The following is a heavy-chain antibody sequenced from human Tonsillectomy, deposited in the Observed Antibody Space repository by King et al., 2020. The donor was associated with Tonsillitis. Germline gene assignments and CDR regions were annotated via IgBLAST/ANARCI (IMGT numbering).Heavy chain of an antibody. CDR3: ARGQGGSSLDY. D-gene: IGHD2-15*01. CDR1: GFSLITSGMS. Sequence: VTLKESGPALVKPTQTLTLTCTFSGFSLITSGMSVSWIRQPPGKALEWLALIDWDDDKYYSTSLKTRLTISKDSSKNQVVLTMTNVDPVDTATYYCARGQGGSSLDYWGQGTLVTVSS. J-gene: IGHJ4*02. CDR2: IDWDDDK. V-gene: IGHV2-70*01.